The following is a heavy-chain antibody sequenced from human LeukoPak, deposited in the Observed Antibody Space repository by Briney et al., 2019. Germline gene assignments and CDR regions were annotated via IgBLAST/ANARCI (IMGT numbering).Heavy chain of an antibody. Sequence: ASVTVSCKASGYTFISTDIHGVRQAGGQGGEGMGWVNPKSGNTGYAQKFQGRVTMTRDTSISTDYLELSSLRSDDTAVYYCAKVPSGYCASTNCLWLYFDYWGQGTLVTVPS. D-gene: IGHD2-2*01. CDR3: AKVPSGYCASTNCLWLYFDY. V-gene: IGHV1-8*01. J-gene: IGHJ4*02. CDR1: GYTFISTD. CDR2: VNPKSGNT.